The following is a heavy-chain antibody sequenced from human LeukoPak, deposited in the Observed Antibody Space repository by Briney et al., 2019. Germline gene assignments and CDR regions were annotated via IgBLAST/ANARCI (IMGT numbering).Heavy chain of an antibody. Sequence: GGSLRLSCAGSGFTFNNYAMSWVRQAPGKGLEWVSAISGSGDGSYFAGSVKGRFTISRDNSKNTLYLQMNSLRAEDTAVYYCAKDPQLRSHADYWGQGTLVTVSS. D-gene: IGHD4-17*01. CDR3: AKDPQLRSHADY. V-gene: IGHV3-23*01. J-gene: IGHJ4*02. CDR1: GFTFNNYA. CDR2: ISGSGDGS.